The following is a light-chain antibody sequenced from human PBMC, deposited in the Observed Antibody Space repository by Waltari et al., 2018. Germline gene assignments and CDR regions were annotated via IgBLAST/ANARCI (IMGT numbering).Light chain of an antibody. J-gene: IGLJ2*01. Sequence: QSVVTQPPSVSGTPGQRVTISCSGSYSNIGSNTVNWYQQLPETAPKLLIYSNDRRPSGVPDRFSGSKSGTSASLGISGLQSEDEADYYVAAWDDSLNGHMVFGGGTKVTVL. CDR2: SND. CDR1: YSNIGSNT. V-gene: IGLV1-44*01. CDR3: AAWDDSLNGHMV.